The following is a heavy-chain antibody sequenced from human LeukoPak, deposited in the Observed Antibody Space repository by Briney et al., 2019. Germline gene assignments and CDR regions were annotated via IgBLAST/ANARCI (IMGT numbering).Heavy chain of an antibody. V-gene: IGHV4-4*08. CDR3: ARAKKRSGRSRNFYLDV. CDR2: IYTSGTTT. J-gene: IGHJ6*03. D-gene: IGHD1-26*01. CDR1: GGSISGYS. Sequence: SETLSLTCTVSGGSISGYSWNWIRQPAGKGLEWIGHIYTSGTTTNSNPSLKSRVAISLDTSKNHFSLKLSSVTAADTAVYYCARAKKRSGRSRNFYLDVWGKGTTVTVSS.